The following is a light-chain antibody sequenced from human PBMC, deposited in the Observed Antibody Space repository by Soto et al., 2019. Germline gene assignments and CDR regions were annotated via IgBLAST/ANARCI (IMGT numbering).Light chain of an antibody. CDR2: EVS. CDR1: SY. J-gene: IGLJ3*02. Sequence: QSVLTQPASVSGSPGQSITISCTGTSYVSWYQQHPGKAPKLMIYEVSNRPSGVSNRFSGSKSGNTASLTISGLQAEDEADYYCSSSAGISGLVFGGGTKLTVL. CDR3: SSSAGISGLV. V-gene: IGLV2-14*01.